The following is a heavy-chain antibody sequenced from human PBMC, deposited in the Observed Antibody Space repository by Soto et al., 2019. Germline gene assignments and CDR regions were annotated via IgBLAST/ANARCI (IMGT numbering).Heavy chain of an antibody. Sequence: GGSMRLSCAASGCTFISYAMSWVRQAPGKGLEWVSAISGSGGSTYYADSVKGRFTISRDNSKNTLYLQMNSLRAEDTAVYYSAKDSELGGSFNHWGQGTLVTVSS. J-gene: IGHJ5*02. D-gene: IGHD2-15*01. CDR2: ISGSGGST. CDR1: GCTFISYA. V-gene: IGHV3-23*01. CDR3: AKDSELGGSFNH.